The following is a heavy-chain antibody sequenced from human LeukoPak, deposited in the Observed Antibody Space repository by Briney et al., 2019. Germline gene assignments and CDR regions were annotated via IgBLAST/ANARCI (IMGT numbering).Heavy chain of an antibody. V-gene: IGHV4-30-2*01. CDR1: GGPISSGGYS. CDR2: IYHSGST. Sequence: SQTLSLTCAVSGGPISSGGYSWSWIRQPPGKGLEWIGYIYHSGSTYYNPSLKSRVTISVDRSKNQFSLKLSSVTAADTAVYYCARAARTYYGSGSFPGWFDPWGQGTLVTVSS. J-gene: IGHJ5*02. D-gene: IGHD3-10*01. CDR3: ARAARTYYGSGSFPGWFDP.